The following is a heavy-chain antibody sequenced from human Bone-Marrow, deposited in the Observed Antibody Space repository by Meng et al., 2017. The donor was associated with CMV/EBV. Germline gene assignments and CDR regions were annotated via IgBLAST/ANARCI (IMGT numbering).Heavy chain of an antibody. V-gene: IGHV3-74*01. CDR3: AISIVGATLGYYYYGMDV. CDR2: INSDGSST. Sequence: GESLKISCAASGFTFSSYWMHWVRQAPGKGLVWVSRINSDGSSTRSADSVKGRFTISRDNAKNTLYLQMNSLRAEDTAVYYCAISIVGATLGYYYYGMDVWGQGTTVTVSS. D-gene: IGHD1-26*01. J-gene: IGHJ6*02. CDR1: GFTFSSYW.